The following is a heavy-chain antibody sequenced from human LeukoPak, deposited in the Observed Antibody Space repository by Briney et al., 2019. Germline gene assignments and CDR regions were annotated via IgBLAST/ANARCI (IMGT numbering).Heavy chain of an antibody. CDR1: AYTFTSYY. CDR2: INPSGGST. D-gene: IGHD3-22*01. V-gene: IGHV1-46*03. J-gene: IGHJ5*02. Sequence: ASVKVSCKASAYTFTSYYMHWVRQAPGQGLERVGIINPSGGSTSYAQKFQGRVTMTRDTSTSTVYMELSSLRSEDTAVYYCAREGSDSSGYYRFDPWGQGTLVTVSS. CDR3: AREGSDSSGYYRFDP.